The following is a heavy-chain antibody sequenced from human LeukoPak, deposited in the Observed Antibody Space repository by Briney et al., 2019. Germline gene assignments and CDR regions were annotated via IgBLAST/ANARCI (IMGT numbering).Heavy chain of an antibody. CDR1: GFNYDEYG. D-gene: IGHD3-16*02. CDR3: ARPIMITFGGVIGFGY. J-gene: IGHJ4*02. V-gene: IGHV3-20*04. CDR2: INWNGETT. Sequence: GGSLRLSCAASGFNYDEYGMTWVRQAPGKGLEWVSAINWNGETTVYADSVKGRFTSSRDNAKKSMYLQMNSLRAEDTAVYYCARPIMITFGGVIGFGYWGQGTLVTVSS.